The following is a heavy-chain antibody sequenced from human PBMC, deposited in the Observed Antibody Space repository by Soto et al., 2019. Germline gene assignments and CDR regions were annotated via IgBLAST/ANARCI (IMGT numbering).Heavy chain of an antibody. Sequence: GGSLRLSCAASGFTFSSYAMHWVRQAPGKGLEWVAVISYDGSNKYYAESVKGRFTISRDNSKNTLYLQMNSLRDEDTAVYYCARGGRDYYYGMDVWGQGTTVTVSS. CDR3: ARGGRDYYYGMDV. D-gene: IGHD5-12*01. CDR2: ISYDGSNK. CDR1: GFTFSSYA. V-gene: IGHV3-30-3*01. J-gene: IGHJ6*02.